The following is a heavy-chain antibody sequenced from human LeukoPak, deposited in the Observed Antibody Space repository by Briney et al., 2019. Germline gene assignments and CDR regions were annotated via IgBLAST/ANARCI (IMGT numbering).Heavy chain of an antibody. D-gene: IGHD3-3*01. CDR2: ISSSGSTI. J-gene: IGHJ5*02. CDR3: AGTITIFGVVTTDWFDP. V-gene: IGHV3-48*03. CDR1: GFTFGSYE. Sequence: GGSLRLSCAASGFTFGSYEMNWVRQAPGKGLEWVSYISSSGSTIYYADSVKGRFTISRDNAKNSLYLQMNSLRAEDTAVCYCAGTITIFGVVTTDWFDPWGQGTLVTVSS.